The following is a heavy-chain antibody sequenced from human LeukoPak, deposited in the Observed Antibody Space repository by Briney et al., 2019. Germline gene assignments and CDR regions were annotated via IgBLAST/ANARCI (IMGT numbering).Heavy chain of an antibody. Sequence: GGSLRLPCAASGFTFSGFAMSWVRRTPGKGLEWVSGISGSGDNTLYAASVKGRFTISRDNSKNTLYLEMNSLRAEDTAIYYCAKMKGHPLQKYYMDVWGQGTTVTVSS. V-gene: IGHV3-23*01. CDR2: ISGSGDNT. CDR3: AKMKGHPLQKYYMDV. D-gene: IGHD2/OR15-2a*01. J-gene: IGHJ6*01. CDR1: GFTFSGFA.